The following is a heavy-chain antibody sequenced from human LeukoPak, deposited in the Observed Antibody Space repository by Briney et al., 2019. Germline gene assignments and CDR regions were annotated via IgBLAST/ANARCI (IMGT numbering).Heavy chain of an antibody. CDR3: ARRDPQRGWLRFDP. Sequence: PSETLSLTCTVSGGSISSSSYYWGWIRQPPGKGLEWIGSIYYSGSTYYNPSLKSRVTISVDTSKNQFSLKLSSVTAADTAVHYCARRDPQRGWLRFDPWGQGTLVTVSS. J-gene: IGHJ5*02. CDR2: IYYSGST. V-gene: IGHV4-39*01. D-gene: IGHD6-19*01. CDR1: GGSISSSSYY.